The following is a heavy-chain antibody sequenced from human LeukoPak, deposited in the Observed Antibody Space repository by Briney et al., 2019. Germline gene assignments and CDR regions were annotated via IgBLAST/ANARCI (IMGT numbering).Heavy chain of an antibody. D-gene: IGHD3-16*01. CDR1: GYTLTEFS. Sequence: ASVKVSCKDSGYTLTEFSMHWVRQAPGKGLEWMGGFDPEDGETIYAQKFQGRVTMTEDTSTSTAYMELSSLRSEDTSVYYCATAGWGSMYGYWGQGTLVTVSS. CDR3: ATAGWGSMYGY. J-gene: IGHJ4*02. CDR2: FDPEDGET. V-gene: IGHV1-24*01.